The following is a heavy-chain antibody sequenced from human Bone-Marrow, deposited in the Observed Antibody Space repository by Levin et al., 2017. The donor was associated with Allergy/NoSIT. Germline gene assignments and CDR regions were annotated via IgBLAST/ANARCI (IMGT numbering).Heavy chain of an antibody. CDR1: GFTFDDYA. J-gene: IGHJ4*02. CDR2: ISWNSGSI. CDR3: AKALGNWNDVLFDY. D-gene: IGHD1-1*01. Sequence: GGSLRLSCAASGFTFDDYAMHWVRQAPGKGLEWVSGISWNSGSIGYADSVKGRFTISRDNAKNSLYLQMNSLRAEDTALYYCAKALGNWNDVLFDYWGQGTLVTVSS. V-gene: IGHV3-9*01.